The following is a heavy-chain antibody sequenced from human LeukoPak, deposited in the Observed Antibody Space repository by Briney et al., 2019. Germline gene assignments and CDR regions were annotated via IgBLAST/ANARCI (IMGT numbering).Heavy chain of an antibody. CDR1: GFTFSNYA. CDR2: ISGSGGKT. J-gene: IGHJ4*02. Sequence: GGSLRLSRAASGFTFSNYAMSWVRRAPGKGLEWVSAISGSGGKTYYADSVKGRFTVSRDNSKNTLYLEMNSLRAEDTAVYYCAKEDRYRDSWYQSLGYWGQGTLVTVSS. V-gene: IGHV3-23*01. CDR3: AKEDRYRDSWYQSLGY. D-gene: IGHD6-13*01.